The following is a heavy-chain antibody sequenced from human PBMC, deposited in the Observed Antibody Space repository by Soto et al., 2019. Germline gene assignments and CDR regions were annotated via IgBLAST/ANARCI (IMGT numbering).Heavy chain of an antibody. CDR2: ISNDGSEK. D-gene: IGHD3-10*01. CDR3: AKDWGYGSGTYLVS. CDR1: GFTFSSNG. V-gene: IGHV3-30*18. J-gene: IGHJ5*02. Sequence: QPGGSLRLSCAASGFTFSSNGMHWVRQAPGKGLEWVAVISNDGSEKYYADSVKGRFTISRDNSKNTLYLQMNSLRAEDTALYYCAKDWGYGSGTYLVSWGQGTLVTVSS.